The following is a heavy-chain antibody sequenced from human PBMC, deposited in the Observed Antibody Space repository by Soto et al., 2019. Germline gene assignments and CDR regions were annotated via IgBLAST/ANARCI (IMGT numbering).Heavy chain of an antibody. V-gene: IGHV3-48*02. D-gene: IGHD2-15*01. Sequence: GGSLRLSCAASGFTFSSYSMNWVRQAPGKGLEWVSYISSSSSTIYYADSVKGRFTISRDNAKNSLYLQMNSLRDEDTAVYYCARDRRDCSGGSCYFDYWGQGTLVTVSS. CDR1: GFTFSSYS. J-gene: IGHJ4*02. CDR3: ARDRRDCSGGSCYFDY. CDR2: ISSSSSTI.